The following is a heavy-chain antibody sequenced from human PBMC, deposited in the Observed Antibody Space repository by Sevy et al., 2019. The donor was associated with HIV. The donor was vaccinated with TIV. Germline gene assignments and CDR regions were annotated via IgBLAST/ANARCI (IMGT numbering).Heavy chain of an antibody. J-gene: IGHJ4*02. D-gene: IGHD3-22*01. CDR3: AKAPPMIVVVITTYFDY. V-gene: IGHV3-23*01. CDR2: ISGSGGST. Sequence: GGSLRLSCAASGFTFSSYAMSWVRQAPGKGLEWVAAISGSGGSTYYADSVKGRFTISRDNSKNTLYLQMNSLRGEDRAVYYCAKAPPMIVVVITTYFDYWGQGTLVTVSS. CDR1: GFTFSSYA.